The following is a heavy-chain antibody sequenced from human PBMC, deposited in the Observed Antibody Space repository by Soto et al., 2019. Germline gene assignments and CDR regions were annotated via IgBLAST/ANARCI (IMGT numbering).Heavy chain of an antibody. V-gene: IGHV3-23*01. J-gene: IGHJ6*02. CDR3: AKDDDFWSGYYGPITSYYYGMDV. CDR1: GFTFSSYA. D-gene: IGHD3-3*01. CDR2: ISGSGGST. Sequence: GGSLRLSCAASGFTFSSYAMSWVRQAPGKGLEWVSAISGSGGSTYYADSVKGRFTISRDNSKNTLYLQMNSLRAEDTAVYYCAKDDDFWSGYYGPITSYYYGMDVWGQGTTVTVSS.